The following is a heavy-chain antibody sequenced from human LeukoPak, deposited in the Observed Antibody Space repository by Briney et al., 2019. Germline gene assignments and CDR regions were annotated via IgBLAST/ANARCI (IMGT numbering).Heavy chain of an antibody. V-gene: IGHV6-1*01. Sequence: SQTLSLTCAISGDSVSSDSAAWNWIRQSPSRGLEWLGRTYYRSKWYNDYAVSVRGRITVNPDTSKNQFSLHLNSVTPEDTAVYYCARRLTQYDCFDPWGQGILVTVSS. CDR1: GDSVSSDSAA. D-gene: IGHD2-2*01. CDR3: ARRLTQYDCFDP. CDR2: TYYRSKWYN. J-gene: IGHJ5*02.